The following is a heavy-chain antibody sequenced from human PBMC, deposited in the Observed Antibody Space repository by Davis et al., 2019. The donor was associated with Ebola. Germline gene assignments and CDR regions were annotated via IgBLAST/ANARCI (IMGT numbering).Heavy chain of an antibody. CDR1: GFTFKTYA. V-gene: IGHV3-23*01. CDR3: TKALTNCGGDCSMNDAFDI. D-gene: IGHD2-21*02. J-gene: IGHJ3*02. CDR2: ISVSGTT. Sequence: GGSLRLSCAASGFTFKTYAMSWVRQAPGKGLEWVAGISVSGTTYYADPVKGRFTISRDNSRNTLYLQMNTLRAEDTALYYCTKALTNCGGDCSMNDAFDIWGQGTMVTVSS.